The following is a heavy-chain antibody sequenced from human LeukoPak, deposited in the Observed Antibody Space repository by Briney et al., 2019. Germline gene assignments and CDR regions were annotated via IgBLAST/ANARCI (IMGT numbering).Heavy chain of an antibody. V-gene: IGHV3-30*03. CDR3: ARRPGYPSFDY. D-gene: IGHD2-15*01. J-gene: IGHJ4*02. CDR2: ISYDGSNK. Sequence: GGSLRLSCAASGFTFSGYAMHWVRQAPGKGLEWVAVISYDGSNKYYADSVKGRFTISRDNSKNTLYLQMNSLRAEDTAVYYCARRPGYPSFDYWGQGTLVTVSS. CDR1: GFTFSGYA.